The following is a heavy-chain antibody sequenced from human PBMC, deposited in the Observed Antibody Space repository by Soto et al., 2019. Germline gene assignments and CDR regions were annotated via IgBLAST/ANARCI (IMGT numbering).Heavy chain of an antibody. Sequence: PSETQSLTYAVSCGYISSGGYSWSWIRQPPGKGLEWIGYIYHSGSTYYNPSLKSRVTISVDRSKNQFSLKLSSVTAADTAVYYCARGPPFHWGQGTLVTAPQ. CDR1: CGYISSGGYS. V-gene: IGHV4-30-2*01. CDR3: ARGPPFH. J-gene: IGHJ4*02. CDR2: IYHSGST. D-gene: IGHD3-16*01.